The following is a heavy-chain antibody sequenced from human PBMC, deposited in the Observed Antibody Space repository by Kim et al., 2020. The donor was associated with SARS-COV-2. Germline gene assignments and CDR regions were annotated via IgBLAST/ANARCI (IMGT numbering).Heavy chain of an antibody. Sequence: GGSLRLSCAASGFTFSSYAMHWVRQAPGKGLEWVAVISYDGSNKYYADSVKGRFTISRDNSKNTLYLQMNSLRAEDTAVYYCARADSSSWYQGYDAFDIWGQGTMVTVSS. CDR1: GFTFSSYA. CDR3: ARADSSSWYQGYDAFDI. V-gene: IGHV3-30*04. D-gene: IGHD6-13*01. J-gene: IGHJ3*02. CDR2: ISYDGSNK.